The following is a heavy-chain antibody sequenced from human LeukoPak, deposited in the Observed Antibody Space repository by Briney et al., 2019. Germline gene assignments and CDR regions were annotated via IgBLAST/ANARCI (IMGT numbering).Heavy chain of an antibody. V-gene: IGHV3-21*01. CDR3: AREPIGGD. D-gene: IGHD2-21*01. CDR1: GFTFSSYS. J-gene: IGHJ4*02. Sequence: PGGSLRLSCAASGFTFSSYSMNWVCQAPGKGLEWVSSISSSSSYIYYADSVKGRFTISRANAKNSLYLQMNSLRAEDTAVYYCAREPIGGDWGQGTLVTASS. CDR2: ISSSSSYI.